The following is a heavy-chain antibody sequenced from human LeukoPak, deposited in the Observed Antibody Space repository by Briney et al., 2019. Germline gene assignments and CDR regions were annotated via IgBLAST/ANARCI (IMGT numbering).Heavy chain of an antibody. CDR2: ISSSGNTI. V-gene: IGHV3-48*03. CDR3: ARDVDYGGRLDN. CDR1: EFTFTSYE. Sequence: PGGSLRLSCAASEFTFTSYELNWVRQAPGKGLEWVSYISSSGNTISYADSVKGRFTISRDNAKNSLYLQVISLRAEDTAVYYCARDVDYGGRLDNWGQGTLVTVSS. J-gene: IGHJ4*02. D-gene: IGHD4-23*01.